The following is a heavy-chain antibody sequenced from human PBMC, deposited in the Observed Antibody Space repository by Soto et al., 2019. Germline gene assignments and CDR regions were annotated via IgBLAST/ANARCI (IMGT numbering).Heavy chain of an antibody. D-gene: IGHD3-10*01. CDR1: GYIFTIYY. CDR3: ARSAEYGDFDY. Sequence: ASVKVSCKASGYIFTIYYIHLVRQAPGQGLEWMGVINPSGGSTNIAQKFQGRITMTRDTSTNTVYMELNSLRSEDTAVYYCARSAEYGDFDYWGQGTLVTVSS. CDR2: INPSGGST. J-gene: IGHJ4*02. V-gene: IGHV1-46*01.